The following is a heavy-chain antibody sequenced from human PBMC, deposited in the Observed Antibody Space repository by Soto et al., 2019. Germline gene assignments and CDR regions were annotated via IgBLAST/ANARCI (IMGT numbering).Heavy chain of an antibody. CDR3: ASFYGTGTYLAFPADY. V-gene: IGHV4-39*01. D-gene: IGHD3-10*01. CDR2: RYYSGST. J-gene: IGHJ4*02. Sequence: QLQLEESGPGLVNPMETLSLTCSVSRASVSSNTYYWGWIRQPPGKWLEWIGSRYYSGSTYYNPSLKSRVTISVDPSKHQFSLKLTSVTAADTAMYYCASFYGTGTYLAFPADYWGQGSLVTFSS. CDR1: RASVSSNTYY.